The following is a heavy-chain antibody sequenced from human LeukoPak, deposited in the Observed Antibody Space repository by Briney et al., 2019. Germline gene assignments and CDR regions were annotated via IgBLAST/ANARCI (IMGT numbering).Heavy chain of an antibody. J-gene: IGHJ1*01. Sequence: ASVKVSCKVSGYTLTELSMHWVRQAPGKGLEWMGGFDPEDGETIYAQKFQGRVTMTEDTSTDTAYMELSSLRSEDTAVYYCATEGTQWLVRFEYFQHWGRAPWSPSPQ. CDR1: GYTLTELS. D-gene: IGHD6-19*01. CDR3: ATEGTQWLVRFEYFQH. CDR2: FDPEDGET. V-gene: IGHV1-24*01.